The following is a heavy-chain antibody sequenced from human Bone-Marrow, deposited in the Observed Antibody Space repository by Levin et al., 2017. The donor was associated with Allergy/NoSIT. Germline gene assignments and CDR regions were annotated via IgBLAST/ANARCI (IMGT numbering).Heavy chain of an antibody. CDR1: GYSFTNYA. CDR3: GRDEGGFSYA. D-gene: IGHD3-16*01. J-gene: IGHJ5*02. V-gene: IGHV7-4-1*02. Sequence: ASVKVSCKASGYSFTNYAINWVRQAPGQGLEWMGWINTNTGNPTYAQGFTGRFVFSLDTSVGTAYLQISSLKTDDTAVYYCGRDEGGFSYAWGQGTLVTVSS. CDR2: INTNTGNP.